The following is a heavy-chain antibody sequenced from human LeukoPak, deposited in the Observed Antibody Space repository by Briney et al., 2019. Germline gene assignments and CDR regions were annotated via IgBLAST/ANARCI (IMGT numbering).Heavy chain of an antibody. Sequence: PGGSLRLSCAASGFTFSSYGMHWVRQAPGKGLEWVAFIRYDGSNKYYADSVKGRFTISRDNSKNTLYLQMNSLRAEDTAVYYCARDSGYSSGWGPYYYGMDVWGQGTTVTVSS. CDR1: GFTFSSYG. D-gene: IGHD6-19*01. CDR3: ARDSGYSSGWGPYYYGMDV. J-gene: IGHJ6*02. CDR2: IRYDGSNK. V-gene: IGHV3-30*02.